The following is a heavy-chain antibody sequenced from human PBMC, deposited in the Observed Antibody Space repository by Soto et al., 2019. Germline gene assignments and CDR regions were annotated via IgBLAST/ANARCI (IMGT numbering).Heavy chain of an antibody. J-gene: IGHJ4*02. CDR2: LSNNGINT. D-gene: IGHD6-19*01. V-gene: IGHV3-30-3*01. CDR1: GFTFSTYT. Sequence: QVELVESGGGVVQPGRSLRLSCAASGFTFSTYTMYWVRQAPGKGLEWVAGLSNNGINTDYADSVKGRFTISRDNSMHTLHLQMNSLRAEDTAVDFCAREWSLSVPAPGYWGQGTLVTVSS. CDR3: AREWSLSVPAPGY.